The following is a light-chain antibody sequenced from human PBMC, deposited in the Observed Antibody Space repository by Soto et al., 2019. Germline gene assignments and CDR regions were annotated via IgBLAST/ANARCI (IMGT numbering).Light chain of an antibody. CDR3: QQYNTNPT. Sequence: DIQMTQSPSTRSASVCDSVTITFRASQNIRNWLAWHQQKPGQAPNPLIYDAYSLQSGVPAMFSGSGSGTEFTLTISSVQPDDFATYYCQQYNTNPTFGQGTRLEIK. J-gene: IGKJ5*01. CDR2: DAY. V-gene: IGKV1-5*01. CDR1: QNIRNW.